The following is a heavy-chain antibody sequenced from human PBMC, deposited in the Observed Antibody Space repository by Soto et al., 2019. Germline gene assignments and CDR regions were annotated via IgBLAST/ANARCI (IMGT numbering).Heavy chain of an antibody. CDR2: IRNKANSYTT. J-gene: IGHJ4*02. D-gene: IGHD2-21*02. Sequence: ESGGGLVQPGVSLRLSCVVSGFTFSDHYMDWVRQAPGKGLEWVGRIRNKANSYTTVYAASVKGRFTISRDDSKNSMYLQMNSLKIEDPAVYYCAREPNSRYLVTTLEYWGQGTLVNVSS. CDR1: GFTFSDHY. V-gene: IGHV3-72*01. CDR3: AREPNSRYLVTTLEY.